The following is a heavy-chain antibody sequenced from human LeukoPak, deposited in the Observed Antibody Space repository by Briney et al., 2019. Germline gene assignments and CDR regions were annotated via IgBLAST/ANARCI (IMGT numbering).Heavy chain of an antibody. D-gene: IGHD2-15*01. Sequence: SETLSLTCTVSGGSISSYYWSWIRQPPGKGLEWIGYIYYSGSTNYNPSLKSRVTISVDTSKNQFSLKLSSVTAADTAVYYCARVPAEKYAFDIWGQGTMVTVSS. CDR1: GGSISSYY. CDR2: IYYSGST. J-gene: IGHJ3*02. V-gene: IGHV4-59*01. CDR3: ARVPAEKYAFDI.